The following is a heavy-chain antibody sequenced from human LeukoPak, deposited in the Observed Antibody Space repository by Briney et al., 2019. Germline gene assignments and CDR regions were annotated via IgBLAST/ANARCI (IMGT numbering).Heavy chain of an antibody. Sequence: SSETPSLTCAVYGGSFSGYYWSWIRQPPGKGLEWIGEINHSGSTNYNPSLKSRVTISVDTSKNQFSLKLSSVTAADTAVYYCARALSGSYYRSGLGIWGQGTMVTVSS. CDR1: GGSFSGYY. J-gene: IGHJ3*02. D-gene: IGHD1-26*01. CDR3: ARALSGSYYRSGLGI. CDR2: INHSGST. V-gene: IGHV4-34*01.